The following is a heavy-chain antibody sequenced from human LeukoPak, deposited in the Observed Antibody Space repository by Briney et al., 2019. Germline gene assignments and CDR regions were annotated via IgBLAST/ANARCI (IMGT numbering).Heavy chain of an antibody. V-gene: IGHV3-7*01. CDR2: IKQDGSER. J-gene: IGHJ4*02. Sequence: GGSLRLSCAASGFTFSSYWMSWVRQAPGKGLEWVANIKQDGSERYYVDSVKGRFTISRDNAKNSLYLQMNSLRAEDTAVYYCARDGPVGGDYVDYWGQGTLVTVSS. D-gene: IGHD3-16*01. CDR3: ARDGPVGGDYVDY. CDR1: GFTFSSYW.